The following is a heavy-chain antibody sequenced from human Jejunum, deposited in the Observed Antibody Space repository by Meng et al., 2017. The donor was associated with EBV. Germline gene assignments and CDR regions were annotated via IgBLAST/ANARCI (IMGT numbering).Heavy chain of an antibody. J-gene: IGHJ5*02. CDR1: GYRFTTYF. CDR2: INCNNGDT. CDR3: ARIRYGTGTDWFDP. D-gene: IGHD3-10*01. Sequence: EQLVQSGTEVKKPGASVRFSCKASGYRFTTYFIHWVRQAPGQGLEWMGRINCNNGDTDYAQKFQDRVTMTRDTSITTAYMDLTGLTSNDTAFYYCARIRYGTGTDWFDPWGQGTLVTVSS. V-gene: IGHV1-2*06.